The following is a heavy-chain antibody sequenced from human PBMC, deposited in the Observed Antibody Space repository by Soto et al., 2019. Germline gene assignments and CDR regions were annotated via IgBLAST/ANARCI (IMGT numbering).Heavy chain of an antibody. CDR3: ATEEYCTNGVCYDELSLDY. CDR1: GYTLTDLS. D-gene: IGHD2-8*01. V-gene: IGHV1-24*01. J-gene: IGHJ4*02. Sequence: GASVKVSCEVSGYTLTDLSRRCVRQAPGKGLEWMGGFDPEDGETIYAQKFQGRVTMTEDTSTDTAYMELSSLRSEGTAVYYCATEEYCTNGVCYDELSLDYWGQGTLVTVSS. CDR2: FDPEDGET.